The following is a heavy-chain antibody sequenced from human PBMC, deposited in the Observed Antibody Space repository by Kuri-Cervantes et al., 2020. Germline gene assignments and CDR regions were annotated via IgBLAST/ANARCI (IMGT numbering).Heavy chain of an antibody. CDR2: IWYDGSNK. CDR1: GFTFSSYG. Sequence: GGSLRLSCAASGFTFSSYGMHWVRQAPGKGLEWVAVIWYDGSNKYYADSVKGRFTISRDNSKNTLYLQMNSPRAEDTAVYYCAKDPRQRSGELSLLLYWGQGTLVTVSS. V-gene: IGHV3-30*02. J-gene: IGHJ4*02. CDR3: AKDPRQRSGELSLLLY. D-gene: IGHD3-16*02.